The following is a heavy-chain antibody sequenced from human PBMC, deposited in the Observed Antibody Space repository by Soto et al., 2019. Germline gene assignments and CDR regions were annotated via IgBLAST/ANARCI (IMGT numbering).Heavy chain of an antibody. CDR2: ISYDGSNK. J-gene: IGHJ4*02. D-gene: IGHD6-13*01. V-gene: IGHV3-30-3*01. Sequence: GGSLRLSCAASGFTFSSYAMHWVRQAPGKGLEWVAVISYDGSNKYYADSVKGRFTISRDNSKNTLYLQMNSLRAEDTVVYYCASQRPYSSSWYDAFGYWGQGTLVTVSS. CDR3: ASQRPYSSSWYDAFGY. CDR1: GFTFSSYA.